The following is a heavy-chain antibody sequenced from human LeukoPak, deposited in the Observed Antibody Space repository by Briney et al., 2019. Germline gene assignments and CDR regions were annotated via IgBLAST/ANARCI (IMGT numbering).Heavy chain of an antibody. CDR2: IYTSGST. CDR3: ARAVAMYGDRSPFDY. Sequence: SETLSLTCTVSGGSISSYYWSWIRQPPGKGLECIGRIYTSGSTNYNPSLKSRVTMSVDTSKNQFSLKLSSVTAADTAVYYCARAVAMYGDRSPFDYWGQGTLVTVSS. J-gene: IGHJ4*02. CDR1: GGSISSYY. D-gene: IGHD4-17*01. V-gene: IGHV4-4*07.